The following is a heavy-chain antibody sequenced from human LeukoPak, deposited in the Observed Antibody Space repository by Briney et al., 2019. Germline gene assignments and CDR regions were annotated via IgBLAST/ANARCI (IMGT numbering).Heavy chain of an antibody. CDR3: ATSSGSRGLYFDF. CDR2: IKEDGREK. D-gene: IGHD3-22*01. J-gene: IGHJ4*02. V-gene: IGHV3-7*01. Sequence: GGSLRLSCAASGFTFSTFWMSWVRQAPGKGLERVANIKEDGREKYYVDSVKGRFTISRDSAKNSLYLKMNSLRAEDTAVYYCATSSGSRGLYFDFWGQGTLVTVSS. CDR1: GFTFSTFW.